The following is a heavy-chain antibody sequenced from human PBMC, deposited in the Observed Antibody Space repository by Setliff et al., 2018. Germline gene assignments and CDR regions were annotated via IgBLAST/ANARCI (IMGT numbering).Heavy chain of an antibody. CDR3: AWTNYNWFFS. CDR1: GFTFGNHA. V-gene: IGHV3-23*01. Sequence: GGSLRLSCAASGFTFGNHAMNWVRQAPGKGLEWVSGISGSGSNTYYTDLVKGRFSITRDDSKNTIYLQIDSLKTDDTAVYYCAWTNYNWFFSWGQGTLVTVSS. J-gene: IGHJ5*01. D-gene: IGHD2-8*01. CDR2: ISGSGSNT.